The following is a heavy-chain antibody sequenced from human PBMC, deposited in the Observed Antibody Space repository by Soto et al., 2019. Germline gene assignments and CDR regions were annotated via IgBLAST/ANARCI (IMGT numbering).Heavy chain of an antibody. CDR1: GGSVSNKTYY. CDR3: ARTTAVPNTLRSRYFFDY. V-gene: IGHV4-61*01. Sequence: PLETLSLTCSVSGGSVSNKTYYWSWIRQPPGKRLGWIGYVYYSGTTNYNPSLKSRVTISVDLSKNQFSLRLSSVTTADTALYYCARTTAVPNTLRSRYFFDYWGQGTLVTVS. D-gene: IGHD4-17*01. CDR2: VYYSGTT. J-gene: IGHJ4*02.